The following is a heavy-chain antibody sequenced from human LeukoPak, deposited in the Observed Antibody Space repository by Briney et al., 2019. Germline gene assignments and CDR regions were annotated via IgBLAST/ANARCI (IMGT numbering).Heavy chain of an antibody. J-gene: IGHJ4*02. Sequence: GGSLRLSCAASGFIFSRYTLHWVRQAPGKGLEWVSMISFDGSTKDYADSVKGRFTISRDNSKNTLDLQMTSLRTEDTAVYYCARGVVTAYAAFDSWGQGTLVTVSS. CDR1: GFIFSRYT. V-gene: IGHV3-30-3*01. D-gene: IGHD2-21*02. CDR3: ARGVVTAYAAFDS. CDR2: ISFDGSTK.